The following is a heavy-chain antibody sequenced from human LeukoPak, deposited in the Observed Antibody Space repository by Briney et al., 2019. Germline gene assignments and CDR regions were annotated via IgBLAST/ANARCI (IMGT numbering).Heavy chain of an antibody. J-gene: IGHJ6*03. CDR1: GGSISNYY. V-gene: IGHV4-59*12. CDR3: ARGIPGYSYGWPPSGHYYYYMDV. Sequence: PSETLSLTCTVSGGSISNYYWSWIRQPPGKGLEWIGYIYYSGSTNYNPSLKSRVTISVDTSKNQFSLKLSSVTAADTAVYYCARGIPGYSYGWPPSGHYYYYMDVWGKGTTVTVSS. CDR2: IYYSGST. D-gene: IGHD5-18*01.